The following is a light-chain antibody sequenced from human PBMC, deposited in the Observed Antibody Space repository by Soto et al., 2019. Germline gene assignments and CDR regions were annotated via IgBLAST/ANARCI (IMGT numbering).Light chain of an antibody. V-gene: IGKV1-5*03. Sequence: TQSPSTLSGSVGDRVTITXXAXQTISSWLAWYQQKPGKAPKLLIYKASTLKSGVPSRFSGSGSGTEFTLTISSLQPDDFATYYCQHYNSYSEAFGQGTKVELK. CDR2: KAS. J-gene: IGKJ1*01. CDR1: QTISSW. CDR3: QHYNSYSEA.